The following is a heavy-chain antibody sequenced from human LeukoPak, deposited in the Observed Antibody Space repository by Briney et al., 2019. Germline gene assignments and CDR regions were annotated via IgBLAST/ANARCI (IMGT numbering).Heavy chain of an antibody. CDR2: ISAYNGNT. CDR1: GYTFTSYG. V-gene: IGHV1-18*01. D-gene: IGHD2-21*01. J-gene: IGHJ4*02. Sequence: VASVKVSCKASGYTFTSYGISWVRQAPGQGLEWMGWISAYNGNTNYAQTLQGRVTITTDTSTSTAYMELRSLRSEDTAVYYCARDSDYYFDYXXQGTLVTVSS. CDR3: ARDSDYYFDY.